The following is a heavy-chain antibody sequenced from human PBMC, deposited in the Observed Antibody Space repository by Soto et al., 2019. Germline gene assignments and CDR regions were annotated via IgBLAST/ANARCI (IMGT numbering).Heavy chain of an antibody. Sequence: EVQLVESGGGLVQPGGSLRLSCEASGFTFSSYWMHWVRQAPGKGLVWVSRINSDGSGSIYADFVKGRFTFSRDNAKNTWYLQMNSLRSEDTAVYYCARDRSAASADYWGQGTLVTVSS. V-gene: IGHV3-74*01. CDR2: INSDGSGS. CDR3: ARDRSAASADY. J-gene: IGHJ4*02. CDR1: GFTFSSYW. D-gene: IGHD2-2*01.